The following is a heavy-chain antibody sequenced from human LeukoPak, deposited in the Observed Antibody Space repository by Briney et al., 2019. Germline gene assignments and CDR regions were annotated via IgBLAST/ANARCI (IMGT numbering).Heavy chain of an antibody. Sequence: PGGSLRLSCAASGFTFSSYAMSWVRQAPGKGLEWVSAISGSGGSTYYADSVKGRFTISRDNSKNTLYLQMNSLRAEDTAVYYCARDPGYYGDYLFWYFDLWGRGTLVTVSS. V-gene: IGHV3-23*01. D-gene: IGHD4-17*01. J-gene: IGHJ2*01. CDR1: GFTFSSYA. CDR3: ARDPGYYGDYLFWYFDL. CDR2: ISGSGGST.